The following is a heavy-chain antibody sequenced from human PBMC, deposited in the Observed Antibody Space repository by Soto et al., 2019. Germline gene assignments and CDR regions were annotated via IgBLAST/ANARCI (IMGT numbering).Heavy chain of an antibody. V-gene: IGHV3-30*18. CDR3: AKGYSTSSFDY. D-gene: IGHD6-6*01. Sequence: PGGSLRLSCAASGFTFSDYGIDWIRQAPGKGLEWVAVISHEGGTQYYADSVRGRFTVSRDNSKNTLYLQMNSLRAEDTAVYYCAKGYSTSSFDYWGQGTLVTAPQ. J-gene: IGHJ4*02. CDR1: GFTFSDYG. CDR2: ISHEGGTQ.